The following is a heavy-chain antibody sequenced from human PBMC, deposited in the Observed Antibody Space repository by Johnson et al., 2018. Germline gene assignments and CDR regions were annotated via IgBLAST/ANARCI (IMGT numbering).Heavy chain of an antibody. D-gene: IGHD3-22*01. J-gene: IGHJ3*02. CDR3: ARVSLHLDSSAYYDDAFDI. CDR2: IRNKANSYTT. Sequence: VQLVQSGGGLVQPGGSLRLSCAVSGFTFSDHYMDWVRQAPGKGLEWVGRIRNKANSYTTEYAASVKGRFTVPRDDSKTSLYLQMNTLKTEDTAVYFCARVSLHLDSSAYYDDAFDIWGQGTMVTVSS. CDR1: GFTFSDHY. V-gene: IGHV3-72*01.